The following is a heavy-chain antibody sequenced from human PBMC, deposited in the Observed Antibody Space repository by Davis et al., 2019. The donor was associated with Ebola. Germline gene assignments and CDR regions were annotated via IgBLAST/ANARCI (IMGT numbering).Heavy chain of an antibody. CDR1: GYTFTSYY. CDR2: ISAYNGNT. V-gene: IGHV1-18*04. Sequence: ASVKVSCKASGYTFTSYYMHWVRQAPGQGLEWMGWISAYNGNTNYAQKLQGRVTMTTDTSTSTAYMELRSLRSDDTAVYYCARSSGVNWFDPWGQGTLVTVSS. D-gene: IGHD6-19*01. J-gene: IGHJ5*02. CDR3: ARSSGVNWFDP.